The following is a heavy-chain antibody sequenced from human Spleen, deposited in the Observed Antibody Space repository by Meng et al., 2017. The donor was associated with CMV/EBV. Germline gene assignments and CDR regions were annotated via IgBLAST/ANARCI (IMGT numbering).Heavy chain of an antibody. J-gene: IGHJ3*02. CDR1: GGTFSSYT. Sequence: SVKVSCKASGGTFSSYTISWVRQAPGQGLEWMGRIIPILGIANYAQKFQGRVTITADKSTSTAYMELSSLRSEDTAVYYCARDPPAAPGHDSFDIWGQGTMVTVSS. V-gene: IGHV1-69*04. CDR3: ARDPPAAPGHDSFDI. D-gene: IGHD2-2*01. CDR2: IIPILGIA.